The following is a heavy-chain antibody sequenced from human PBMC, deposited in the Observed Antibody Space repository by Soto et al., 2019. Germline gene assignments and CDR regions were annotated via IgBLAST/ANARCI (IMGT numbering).Heavy chain of an antibody. V-gene: IGHV4-34*01. J-gene: IGHJ6*02. D-gene: IGHD3-3*01. CDR2: INHSGST. Sequence: PSETLSLTCAVYGGSFSGYYWSWIRQPPGKGLEWIGEINHSGSTNYNPSLKSRVTISVDTSKNQFSLKLSSVTAADTAVYYCAASNVLRFLEGLAPPPYYGMDVWGQGTTVTVSS. CDR1: GGSFSGYY. CDR3: AASNVLRFLEGLAPPPYYGMDV.